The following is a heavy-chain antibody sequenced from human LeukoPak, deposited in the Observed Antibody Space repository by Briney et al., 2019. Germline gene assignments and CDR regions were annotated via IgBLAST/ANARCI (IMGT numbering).Heavy chain of an antibody. J-gene: IGHJ2*01. CDR3: AKVDSGSFHWYFDL. D-gene: IGHD1-26*01. Sequence: GGSLRLSCAASGFTFDDYAMHWVRQAPGKGLEWVSGISWNSGSIGYADSVKGRFTISRDNAKNSLYLQMNSLRAEDTALYYCAKVDSGSFHWYFDLWGRGTLVTVSS. CDR1: GFTFDDYA. V-gene: IGHV3-9*01. CDR2: ISWNSGSI.